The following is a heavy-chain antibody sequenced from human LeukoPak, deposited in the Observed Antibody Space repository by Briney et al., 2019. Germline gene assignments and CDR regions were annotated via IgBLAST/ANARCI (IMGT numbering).Heavy chain of an antibody. CDR2: IYSGGST. D-gene: IGHD5-18*01. V-gene: IGHV3-53*01. CDR3: ARGRKYTSGYRVTELGSGYSDY. CDR1: GFTVSSNY. Sequence: GGSPRLSCAASGFTVSSNYMSWVRQAPGKGLEWVSVIYSGGSTYYADSVKGRFTISRDNSKSTLYIQMNSLRAEDTAVYYCARGRKYTSGYRVTELGSGYSDYWGQGTLVTVSS. J-gene: IGHJ4*02.